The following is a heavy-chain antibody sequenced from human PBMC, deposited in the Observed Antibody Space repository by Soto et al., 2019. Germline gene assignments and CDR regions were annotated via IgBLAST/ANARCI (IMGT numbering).Heavy chain of an antibody. J-gene: IGHJ4*02. V-gene: IGHV3-74*01. Sequence: EVQLVESGGGLVQPGGSLRLSCAGSGFTFSNYWMHWVRQAPGKGLEWVSRIDHDGPTDYADSVRGRFTISRDNAANTLYLQMNSLRPEDTAVYYCVRVSHGDYWGQGTLVTVSS. CDR3: VRVSHGDY. D-gene: IGHD3-22*01. CDR2: IDHDGPT. CDR1: GFTFSNYW.